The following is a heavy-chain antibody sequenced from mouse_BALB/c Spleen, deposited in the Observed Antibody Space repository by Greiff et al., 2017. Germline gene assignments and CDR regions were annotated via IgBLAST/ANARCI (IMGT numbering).Heavy chain of an antibody. Sequence: VQRVESGADLVKPGASVKLSCTASGYTFTSYYMYWVKQRPGQGLEWIGEINPSNGGTNFNEKFKSKATLTVDKSSSTAYMQLSSLTSEDSAVYYCTRYGYDGGAMDYWGQGTSVTVSS. V-gene: IGHV1S81*02. D-gene: IGHD2-2*01. CDR3: TRYGYDGGAMDY. CDR1: GYTFTSYY. CDR2: INPSNGGT. J-gene: IGHJ4*01.